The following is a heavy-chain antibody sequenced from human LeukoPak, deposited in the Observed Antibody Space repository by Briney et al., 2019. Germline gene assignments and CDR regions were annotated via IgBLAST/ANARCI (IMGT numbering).Heavy chain of an antibody. D-gene: IGHD3-9*01. CDR2: IPGSGGNT. CDR1: GFTFSNYA. V-gene: IGHV3-23*01. CDR3: AKWGDYVVFAGYYVSDY. Sequence: GPSLRLSCAASGFTFSNYAMSWVRQAPGKGLEWVSAIPGSGGNTYYADSVKGRFTISRDKSKSTVFLQMSSLRAEDTAVYYCAKWGDYVVFAGYYVSDYWGQGTLVTVSS. J-gene: IGHJ4*02.